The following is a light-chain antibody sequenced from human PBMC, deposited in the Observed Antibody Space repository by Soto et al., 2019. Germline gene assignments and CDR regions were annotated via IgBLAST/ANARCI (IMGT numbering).Light chain of an antibody. Sequence: QSALAQPPSASGSPGQSVTISCTGTSSDVGGYNFVSWYRQYPGKAPQLIIYEVTKRPSGFPDRFSGSKSGNTASLTVSGLQAEDEADYYCSSYAATNYYGFGSGTKVTVL. V-gene: IGLV2-8*01. J-gene: IGLJ1*01. CDR2: EVT. CDR3: SSYAATNYYG. CDR1: SSDVGGYNF.